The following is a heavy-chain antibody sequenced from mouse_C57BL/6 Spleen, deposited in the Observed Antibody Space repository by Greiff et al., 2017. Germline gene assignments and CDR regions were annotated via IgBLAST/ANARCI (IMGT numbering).Heavy chain of an antibody. J-gene: IGHJ2*01. CDR1: GYTFTSYW. D-gene: IGHD3-3*01. V-gene: IGHV1-64*01. CDR3: ARSGCDERGYYFDY. Sequence: QVQLQQPGAELVKPGASVKLSCKASGYTFTSYWMHWVKQRPGQGLEWIGMIHPNSGSTNYNEKFKSKATLTVDKSSSTAYMQLSSLTSEDSAVYYGARSGCDERGYYFDYWGQGTTLTVSS. CDR2: IHPNSGST.